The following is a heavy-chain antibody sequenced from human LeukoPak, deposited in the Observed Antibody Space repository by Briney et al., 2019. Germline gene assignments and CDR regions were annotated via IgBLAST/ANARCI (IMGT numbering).Heavy chain of an antibody. J-gene: IGHJ4*02. D-gene: IGHD2-21*02. CDR1: GGSISSGGYY. V-gene: IGHV4-31*03. CDR2: IYYSGST. Sequence: SQTLSLTCTVSGGSISSGGYYWSWIRQHPGKGLEWIGYIYYSGSTYYNPSLKSRVTISVDTSKNQFSLKLSSVTAADTAVYYCARLELGGDWGLDYWGQGTLVTVSS. CDR3: ARLELGGDWGLDY.